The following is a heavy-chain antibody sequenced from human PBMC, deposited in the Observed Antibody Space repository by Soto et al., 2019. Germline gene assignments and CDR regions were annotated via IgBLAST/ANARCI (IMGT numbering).Heavy chain of an antibody. CDR2: INPNSGGT. CDR1: GYSFTGYY. V-gene: IGHV1-2*02. D-gene: IGHD6-13*01. CDR3: ERDRGYSSSWYLDY. Sequence: ASVKVSCKASGYSFTGYYMHWVRQAPGQGLEWMGWINPNSGGTNYAQKLQGRVTMTTDTSTSTAYMELRSLRSEDTAVYYCERDRGYSSSWYLDYWGQGTLVTVSS. J-gene: IGHJ4*02.